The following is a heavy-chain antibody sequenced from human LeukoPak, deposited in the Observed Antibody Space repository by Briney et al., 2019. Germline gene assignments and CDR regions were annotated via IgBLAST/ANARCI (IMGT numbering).Heavy chain of an antibody. CDR1: GFTFSSYA. V-gene: IGHV3-23*01. CDR2: TSGIGAGT. D-gene: IGHD3/OR15-3a*01. CDR3: AKDSRDWTYFDF. Sequence: PGGSLRLSCSVSGFTFSSYAMGWVRQAPGKGLEWVSTTSGIGAGTYYADSVRGRFTISRDNAKNTLYLQMDSLRAEDTAVYYCAKDSRDWTYFDFWGQGTLVTVSS. J-gene: IGHJ4*02.